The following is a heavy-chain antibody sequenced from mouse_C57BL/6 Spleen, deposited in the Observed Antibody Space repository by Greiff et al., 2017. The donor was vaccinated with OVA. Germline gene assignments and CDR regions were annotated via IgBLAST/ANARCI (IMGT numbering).Heavy chain of an antibody. D-gene: IGHD1-1*02. CDR2: IDPSDSET. CDR3: ASVYGGDAMDY. CDR1: GYTFTSYW. Sequence: QVQLQQPGAELVRPGSSVKLSCKASGYTFTSYWMHWVKQRPIQGLEWIGNIDPSDSETHYNQKFKDKATLTVDKSSSTAYMQLSSLTSEDSAVYYCASVYGGDAMDYWGQGTSVTVSS. V-gene: IGHV1-52*01. J-gene: IGHJ4*01.